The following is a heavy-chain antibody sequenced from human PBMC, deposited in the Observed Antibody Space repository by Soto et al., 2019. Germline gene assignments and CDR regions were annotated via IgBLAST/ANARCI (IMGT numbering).Heavy chain of an antibody. J-gene: IGHJ4*02. CDR3: TPEPIKNYYDSND. Sequence: EVQLVESGGGLVKPGGSLRLSCAASGFTFSNAWMNWVRQAPGKGLEWVGRIKSKIDGGTADYAAPVKGRFTISRDDSKNTLYLKMNSLKTEDTAVYYCTPEPIKNYYDSNDWGQGTLVTVSS. D-gene: IGHD3-22*01. CDR2: IKSKIDGGTA. V-gene: IGHV3-15*07. CDR1: GFTFSNAW.